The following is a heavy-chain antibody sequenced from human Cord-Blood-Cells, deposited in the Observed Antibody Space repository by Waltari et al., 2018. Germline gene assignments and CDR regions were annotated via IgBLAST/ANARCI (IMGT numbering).Heavy chain of an antibody. J-gene: IGHJ4*02. CDR1: GYTFTSYA. Sequence: QVQLVQSGSELKKPGASVKVSCKASGYTFTSYAMNWVRQPPGQGLAWMGWINTSTGNPTYSQGFTGRFVFSLDTSVSTAYLQISSLKAEDTAVYYCATLYYDFWSGYQNFDYWGQGTLVTVSS. CDR3: ATLYYDFWSGYQNFDY. CDR2: INTSTGNP. D-gene: IGHD3-3*01. V-gene: IGHV7-4-1*02.